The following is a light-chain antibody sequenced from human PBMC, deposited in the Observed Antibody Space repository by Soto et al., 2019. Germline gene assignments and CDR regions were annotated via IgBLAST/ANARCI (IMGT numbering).Light chain of an antibody. CDR3: QQYGSAPLT. CDR2: YAS. Sequence: EIVLTQSPGTLSLSPGERATLSCRASQRVISSSLAWYQQKPGQSPRLLISYASSRTTGIPDRFSGSGSGTDVTLTIRRLEPEDLSVYYCQQYGSAPLTFGGGTKVEIK. J-gene: IGKJ4*01. CDR1: QRVISSS. V-gene: IGKV3-20*01.